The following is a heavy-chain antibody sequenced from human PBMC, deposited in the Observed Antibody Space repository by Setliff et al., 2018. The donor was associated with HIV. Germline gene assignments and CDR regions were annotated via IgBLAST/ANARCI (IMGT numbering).Heavy chain of an antibody. D-gene: IGHD3-16*02. Sequence: ASVKVSCKASGYSFTDYYMHWVRQAPGQGLEWMGWINPNSGGTNFAQKLQGRVTMTRDTSISTAYMELYRLRSDDTAVYYCARVRLSAYWGQGTLVTVSS. V-gene: IGHV1-2*02. J-gene: IGHJ4*02. CDR3: ARVRLSAY. CDR1: GYSFTDYY. CDR2: INPNSGGT.